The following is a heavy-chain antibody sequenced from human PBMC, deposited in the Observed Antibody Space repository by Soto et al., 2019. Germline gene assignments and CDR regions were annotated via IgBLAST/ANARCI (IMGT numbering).Heavy chain of an antibody. CDR3: ARQLSGYDTHYNYYYYMDV. V-gene: IGHV4-59*08. CDR2: IYYSGST. J-gene: IGHJ6*03. D-gene: IGHD5-12*01. CDR1: DGFLSSYF. Sequence: SETLSLTCTVSDGFLSSYFWSWIRQSPGKGLEFIGYIYYSGSTNYNPSLKSRVTISIDTSKNQFSLKLNSVTAADTAVYYCARQLSGYDTHYNYYYYMDVWGKGTTVTVSS.